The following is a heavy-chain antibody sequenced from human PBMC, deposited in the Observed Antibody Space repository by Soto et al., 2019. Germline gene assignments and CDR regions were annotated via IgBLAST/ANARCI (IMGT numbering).Heavy chain of an antibody. D-gene: IGHD5-18*01. CDR2: ISSHGSDT. CDR1: GLSFSEYG. V-gene: IGHV3-30*03. Sequence: QVQLVESGGGVVQSGGSLRLSCAASGLSFSEYGLHWVRQAPGKGPEWVAVISSHGSDTYYADFVKGRFIISRDNFRNTLFLPMYRLRVDDTAVYYCTTHRGMQLWLPYFDSWGQGTQVTVSS. CDR3: TTHRGMQLWLPYFDS. J-gene: IGHJ4*02.